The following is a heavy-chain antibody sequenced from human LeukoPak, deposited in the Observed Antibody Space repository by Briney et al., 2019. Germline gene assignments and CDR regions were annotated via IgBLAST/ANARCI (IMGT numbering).Heavy chain of an antibody. CDR3: ARESYSSGWYRAKTGVFWDY. CDR2: IYYSGST. D-gene: IGHD6-19*01. Sequence: SETLSLTCTVSGGSISSSSYYWGWIRQPPGKGLEWIGSIYYSGSTYYNPSLKSRVTISVDTSKNQFSLKLSSVTAADTAVYYCARESYSSGWYRAKTGVFWDYWGQGTLVTVSS. CDR1: GGSISSSSYY. J-gene: IGHJ4*02. V-gene: IGHV4-39*01.